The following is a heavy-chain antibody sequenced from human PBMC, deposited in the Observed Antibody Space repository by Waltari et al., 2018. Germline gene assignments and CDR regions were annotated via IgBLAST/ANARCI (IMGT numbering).Heavy chain of an antibody. CDR1: GGPFNNAG. V-gene: IGHV1-69*01. Sequence: VHLLQSGAEVKAPGSSVKVSCKFSGGPFNNAGISWVRQAPGQGLEWMGGVIPVLGAANYAQKFQGRVTISADESSGTAYMEMSSLRSGDTAIYFCAFDTSGSEDYFDFWGQGTLVTVSS. J-gene: IGHJ4*02. CDR2: VIPVLGAA. D-gene: IGHD3-10*01. CDR3: AFDTSGSEDYFDF.